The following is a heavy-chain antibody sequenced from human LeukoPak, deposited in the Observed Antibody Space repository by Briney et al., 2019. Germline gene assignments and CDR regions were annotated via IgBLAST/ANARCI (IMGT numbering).Heavy chain of an antibody. V-gene: IGHV3-21*04. J-gene: IGHJ6*03. CDR3: AKAIRPYYYGSGSSTLDYYMDV. D-gene: IGHD3-10*01. CDR2: ISSSSIYI. Sequence: GGSLRLSCAASGFTFSTYSMNWVRQAPGKGLEGVSSISSSSIYIYYADSVKGRFTISRDNSKNSLYLQMNSLRTEDTALYYCAKAIRPYYYGSGSSTLDYYMDVWGKGTTVTISS. CDR1: GFTFSTYS.